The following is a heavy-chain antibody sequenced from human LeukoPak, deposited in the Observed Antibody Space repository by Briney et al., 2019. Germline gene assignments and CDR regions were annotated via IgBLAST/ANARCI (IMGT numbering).Heavy chain of an antibody. CDR1: GFTFGDYA. J-gene: IGHJ4*02. D-gene: IGHD3-9*01. CDR3: TSVGGQYFDWLLGPDY. V-gene: IGHV3-49*03. CDR2: IRSKAYGGTT. Sequence: GGSLRLSCTASGFTFGDYAMSWFRQAPGKGLEWVGFIRSKAYGGTTEYAASVKGRFTISSDDSKSIAYLQMNSLKTEDTAVYYCTSVGGQYFDWLLGPDYWGQGTLVTVSS.